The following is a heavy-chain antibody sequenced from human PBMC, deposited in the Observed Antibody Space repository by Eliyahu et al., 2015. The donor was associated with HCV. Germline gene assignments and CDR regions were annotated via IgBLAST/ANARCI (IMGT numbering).Heavy chain of an antibody. J-gene: IGHJ5*02. CDR2: IIPIFGTA. CDR1: GGTFSSYA. Sequence: EVKKPGSSVKVSCKASGGTFSSYAISWVRQAPGQGLEWMGGIIPIFGTANYAQKFQGRVTITADESTSTAYMELSSLRSEDTAVYYCARDKYSAGEPGTGWFDPWGQGTLVTVSS. D-gene: IGHD6-13*01. CDR3: ARDKYSAGEPGTGWFDP. V-gene: IGHV1-69*01.